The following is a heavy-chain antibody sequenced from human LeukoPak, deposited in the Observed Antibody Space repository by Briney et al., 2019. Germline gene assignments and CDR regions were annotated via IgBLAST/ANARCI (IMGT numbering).Heavy chain of an antibody. V-gene: IGHV1-18*01. CDR2: ISGYDGST. CDR3: ASDPDTPMSGGYSFDY. D-gene: IGHD5-18*01. J-gene: IGHJ4*02. CDR1: GYSFSSSG. Sequence: ASVNVSCKTSGYSFSSSGVSWMRQAPGQGLEWMGWISGYDGSTRYAQRFQGRVTMTRDMSASTVYMELSGLRSEDTAVYYCASDPDTPMSGGYSFDYWGQGTLVTVSS.